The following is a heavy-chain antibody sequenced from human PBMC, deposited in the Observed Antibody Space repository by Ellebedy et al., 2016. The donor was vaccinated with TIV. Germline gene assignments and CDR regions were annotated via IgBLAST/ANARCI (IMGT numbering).Heavy chain of an antibody. CDR3: ARHRYGVRGITNLDY. D-gene: IGHD3-10*01. Sequence: MPSETLSLTCTVFDSPINSYYWSWIRQPPGKGLEWVGFIYYSGSVDYNPSLKSRLTISMDTSKNQFSLKLSSVTAADTAVYYCARHRYGVRGITNLDYWGRGTLVTVSS. CDR1: DSPINSYY. CDR2: IYYSGSV. V-gene: IGHV4-59*08. J-gene: IGHJ4*02.